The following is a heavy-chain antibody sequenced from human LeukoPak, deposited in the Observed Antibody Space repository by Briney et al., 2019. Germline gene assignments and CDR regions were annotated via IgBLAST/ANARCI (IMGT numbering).Heavy chain of an antibody. D-gene: IGHD2-21*02. J-gene: IGHJ3*02. V-gene: IGHV3-30*04. Sequence: GGSLRLSCVASGFSFSDSVIHWVRQAPGKGLEWVAVISHDVKTTYYADSAKGRFTISRDNSKSTLFLQMNSLRAEDTAVYFCARPRVVTARNDGFDIWGQGTMVTVSS. CDR3: ARPRVVTARNDGFDI. CDR2: ISHDVKTT. CDR1: GFSFSDSV.